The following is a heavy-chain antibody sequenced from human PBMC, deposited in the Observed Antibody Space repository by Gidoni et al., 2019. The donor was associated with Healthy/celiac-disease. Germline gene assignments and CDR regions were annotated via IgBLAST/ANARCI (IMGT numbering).Heavy chain of an antibody. V-gene: IGHV1-24*01. D-gene: IGHD3-3*01. CDR2: FDPDDGET. Sequence: QVQLVQSGAEVKKPGASVKASCKVAGSTLTDLSMHWVRQAPGKGLEWMGGFDPDDGETIYEQKFQGRVTMTEDTSTDTAYMELSSLRSEDTAVYYCSTDLLRFLWGTDYWGQGTLVTVSS. J-gene: IGHJ4*02. CDR1: GSTLTDLS. CDR3: STDLLRFLWGTDY.